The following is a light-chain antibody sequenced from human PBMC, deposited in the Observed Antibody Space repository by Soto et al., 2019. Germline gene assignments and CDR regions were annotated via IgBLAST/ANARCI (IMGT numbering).Light chain of an antibody. V-gene: IGKV3-11*01. CDR1: QSVTSY. J-gene: IGKJ5*01. CDR2: DAS. Sequence: EIVLTQSPATLSLSPGERVTLSCRASQSVTSYLAWYQQKPGQAPRLLIYDASTRATGVPARFSGSGSGTDFTLTISSLQPEDFATYYCQQSYSTPTFGQGTRLEIK. CDR3: QQSYSTPT.